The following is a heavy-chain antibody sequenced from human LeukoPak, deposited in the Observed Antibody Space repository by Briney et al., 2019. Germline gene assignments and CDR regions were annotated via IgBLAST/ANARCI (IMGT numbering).Heavy chain of an antibody. CDR1: GYTFTSYY. D-gene: IGHD4-17*01. CDR3: ATGDSTVTTFDY. Sequence: ASVKVSCKASGYTFTSYYINWVRQATGQGLEWMGWINPNSGGTNYAQKFQGRVTMTRDTSISTAYMELSRLRSDDTAVYYCATGDSTVTTFDYWGQGTLVTVSS. CDR2: INPNSGGT. J-gene: IGHJ4*02. V-gene: IGHV1-2*02.